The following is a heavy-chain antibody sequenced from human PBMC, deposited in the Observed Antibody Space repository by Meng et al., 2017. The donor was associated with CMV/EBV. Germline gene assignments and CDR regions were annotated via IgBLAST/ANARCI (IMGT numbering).Heavy chain of an antibody. J-gene: IGHJ5*02. Sequence: ASGYTFTTYGISRVRQAPGQGLEWMGWISAYNGNTNYAQRIQGRVTMTTDTSRSTAYMELRSLRYDDTAVYYCARDLIAVRPGWFDPWGQGTLVTVSS. CDR2: ISAYNGNT. V-gene: IGHV1-18*01. D-gene: IGHD6-6*01. CDR1: GYTFTTYG. CDR3: ARDLIAVRPGWFDP.